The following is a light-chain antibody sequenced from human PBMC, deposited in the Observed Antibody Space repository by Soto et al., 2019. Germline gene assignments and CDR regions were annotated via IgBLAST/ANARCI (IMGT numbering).Light chain of an antibody. CDR3: QQYISWPPRYT. V-gene: IGKV3-15*01. CDR2: DSS. CDR1: QSVSRA. Sequence: DIVLTQSPATLSVSPGESATLSCRASQSVSRALAWYQHVPGQAPRLLIYDSSTRATGVPARFSGSGSGTRFTLTISSLQSEDFAVYYCQQYISWPPRYTFGQGTKLQI. J-gene: IGKJ2*01.